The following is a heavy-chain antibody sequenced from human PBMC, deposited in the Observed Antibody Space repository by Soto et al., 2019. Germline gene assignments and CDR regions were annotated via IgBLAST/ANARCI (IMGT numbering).Heavy chain of an antibody. CDR3: AKEYKYDYNYFALDV. J-gene: IGHJ6*02. D-gene: IGHD1-1*01. CDR1: GFNFDDYA. V-gene: IGHV3-9*01. Sequence: GGSLRLSCEASGFNFDDYAMHWVRQAPGKGLEWVSSINWNSGNIGYADSVKGRFTISRDNAKNSLYLQMNSLRAEDTAFYYGAKEYKYDYNYFALDVWGQGTTVTVSS. CDR2: INWNSGNI.